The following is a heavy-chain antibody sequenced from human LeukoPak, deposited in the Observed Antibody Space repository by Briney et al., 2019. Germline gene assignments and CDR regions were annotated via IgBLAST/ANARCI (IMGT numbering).Heavy chain of an antibody. CDR3: ARASSGAFDY. Sequence: GGSLRLSCAASGFTFSSYSMNWVRQAPGKGLEWVSSISSSSSYIYYADSMKGRFTISRDNAKNSLYLQMYSLRAEDTAVYYCARASSGAFDYWGQGTLVTVSS. CDR2: ISSSSSYI. D-gene: IGHD6-19*01. CDR1: GFTFSSYS. J-gene: IGHJ4*02. V-gene: IGHV3-21*01.